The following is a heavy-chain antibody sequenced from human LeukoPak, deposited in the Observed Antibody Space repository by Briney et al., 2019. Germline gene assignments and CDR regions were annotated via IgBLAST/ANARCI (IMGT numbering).Heavy chain of an antibody. V-gene: IGHV4-39*07. Sequence: SETLSLTCTVSGGSISSSSYYWGWIRQPPGKGLEWIGSIYYSGSTYYNPSLKSRVTISVDTSKNQFSLKLSSVTAADTAVYYCARAIVRAIFAVLPNYFDYWGQGTLVTVSS. D-gene: IGHD1-26*01. CDR3: ARAIVRAIFAVLPNYFDY. CDR2: IYYSGST. J-gene: IGHJ4*02. CDR1: GGSISSSSYY.